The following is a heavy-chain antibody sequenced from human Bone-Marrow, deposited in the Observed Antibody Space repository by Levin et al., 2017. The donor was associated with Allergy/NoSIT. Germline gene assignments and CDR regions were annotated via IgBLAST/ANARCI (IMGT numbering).Heavy chain of an antibody. CDR1: GVSITSGNYY. CDR3: ARVLQYYYYYMDV. J-gene: IGHJ6*03. D-gene: IGHD5-24*01. CDR2: IYTSGNT. Sequence: SQTLSLTCTVSGVSITSGNYYWSWIRQPAGKGLEWIGHIYTSGNTNYNPSLKSRVTISVDTSKNQFSLKLRSVTAADTAVYYCARVLQYYYYYMDVWGKGSTVTVSS. V-gene: IGHV4-61*09.